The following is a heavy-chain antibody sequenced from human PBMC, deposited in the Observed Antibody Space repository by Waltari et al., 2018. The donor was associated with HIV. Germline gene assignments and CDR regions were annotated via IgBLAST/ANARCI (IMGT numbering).Heavy chain of an antibody. J-gene: IGHJ6*02. CDR2: ERQDAIDG. D-gene: IGHD3-10*02. V-gene: IGHV3-7*01. Sequence: EVKLVESGGGLAQPGGSLSLSCVGSGFTFSKYWMIWVRPAPGKGVGWEGNERQDAIDGYGEGGTKGHGATARDRATISLFLHKSGLEVDDRAVYYCAGDWNGTICSGGVDVGGQGTTVTVSS. CDR3: AGDWNGTICSGGVDV. CDR1: GFTFSKYW.